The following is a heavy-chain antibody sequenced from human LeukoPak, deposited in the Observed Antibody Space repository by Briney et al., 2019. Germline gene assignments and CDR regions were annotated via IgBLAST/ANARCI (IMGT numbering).Heavy chain of an antibody. D-gene: IGHD3-22*01. CDR1: GGSISSSSYY. V-gene: IGHV4-39*01. J-gene: IGHJ1*01. CDR2: IYYSGST. CDR3: ARGYYYGSSGYYYVAEYFQH. Sequence: SETLSLTCTVSGGSISSSSYYWGWIRQPPGKGLEWIGSIYYSGSTYYNPSLKSRVTISVDTSKNQFSLKLSSVTAADAAVYYCARGYYYGSSGYYYVAEYFQHWGQGTLVTVSS.